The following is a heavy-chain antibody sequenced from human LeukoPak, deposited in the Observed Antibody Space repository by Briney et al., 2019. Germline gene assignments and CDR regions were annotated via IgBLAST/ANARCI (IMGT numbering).Heavy chain of an antibody. D-gene: IGHD3-22*01. CDR2: ISVGGGST. CDR1: GFTFSTYA. V-gene: IGHV3-23*01. J-gene: IGHJ4*02. Sequence: GGSLRLSCAASGFTFSTYAVNWVRQAPGKGLEWVSTISVGGGSTYYADSVKGRFTISRDNSKNTLYLQMSSLRAEDTAVYYCAKDRGRYYDSSGYYWGYYFDSWGQGSLVTVST. CDR3: AKDRGRYYDSSGYYWGYYFDS.